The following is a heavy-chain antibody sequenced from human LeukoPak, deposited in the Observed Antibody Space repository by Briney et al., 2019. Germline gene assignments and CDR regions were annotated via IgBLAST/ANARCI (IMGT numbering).Heavy chain of an antibody. CDR3: ARGKLRDILTGYSTPYDAFDI. Sequence: EASVKVSCKASGYTFTSYGISWVRQAPGQGLEWMGWISAYNGNTNYAQKLQGRVTMTTDTSTSTAYMELRSLRSDDTAVYYCARGKLRDILTGYSTPYDAFDIWGQGTMVTVSS. J-gene: IGHJ3*02. CDR2: ISAYNGNT. V-gene: IGHV1-18*01. CDR1: GYTFTSYG. D-gene: IGHD3-9*01.